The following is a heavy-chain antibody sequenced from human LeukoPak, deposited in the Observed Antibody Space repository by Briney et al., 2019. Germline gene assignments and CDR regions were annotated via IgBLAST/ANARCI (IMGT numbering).Heavy chain of an antibody. J-gene: IGHJ6*02. CDR2: INSDESIT. Sequence: GGSLRLSCAASGFTFTTYWMHWVRQAPGKGLVWVSHINSDESITSYADSVKGRFTISRDNAKNTMYLQMDSLRAEDTAVYYCARDAVDTANAVWGQGTTVTVS. V-gene: IGHV3-74*01. D-gene: IGHD5-18*01. CDR3: ARDAVDTANAV. CDR1: GFTFTTYW.